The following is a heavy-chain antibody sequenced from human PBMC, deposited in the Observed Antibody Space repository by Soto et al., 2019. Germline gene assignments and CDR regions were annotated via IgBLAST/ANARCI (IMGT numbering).Heavy chain of an antibody. J-gene: IGHJ6*02. CDR1: GGTFSDSG. D-gene: IGHD1-7*01. CDR2: ILPKFGKT. V-gene: IGHV1-69*06. CDR3: ARVTELGTGYAMDV. Sequence: QVRLAQSGAEVKKPGSSVKVSCKASGGTFSDSGVTWVRQAPRQGLEWVGAILPKFGKTNYAQKLQGRVAIIADKSPDTVFLEVSRLSSDDTAVYFCARVTELGTGYAMDVWGQGTTVIVSS.